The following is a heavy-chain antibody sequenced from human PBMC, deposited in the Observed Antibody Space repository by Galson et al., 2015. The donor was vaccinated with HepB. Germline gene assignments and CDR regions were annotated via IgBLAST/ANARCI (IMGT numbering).Heavy chain of an antibody. CDR2: ITPMFGIP. D-gene: IGHD2-2*01. CDR1: GGTFSTYA. V-gene: IGHV1-69*13. Sequence: SVKVSCKASGGTFSTYAISWVRQGPGQALEWMGGITPMFGIPNYAQKFQGRVTITADESTSTAYMELSSLRSEDTAVYYCARGLEDFGLPAGMRGVYNLDHWGQGTQVTVSS. CDR3: ARGLEDFGLPAGMRGVYNLDH. J-gene: IGHJ4*02.